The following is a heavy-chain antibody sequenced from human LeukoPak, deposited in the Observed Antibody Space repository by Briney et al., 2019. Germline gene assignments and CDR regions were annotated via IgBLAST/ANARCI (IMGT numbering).Heavy chain of an antibody. CDR2: ISSSSSTI. J-gene: IGHJ4*02. D-gene: IGHD4-17*01. CDR3: VRDLVTTDY. CDR1: EFTFSNYS. V-gene: IGHV3-48*01. Sequence: GGSLRLSCAASEFTFSNYSVNWVRQAPGKGLEWISYISSSSSTIYYADSVKGRFTISRDNAKNSVYLQMNSLRAEDTAVYYCVRDLVTTDYWGQGTLVTVSS.